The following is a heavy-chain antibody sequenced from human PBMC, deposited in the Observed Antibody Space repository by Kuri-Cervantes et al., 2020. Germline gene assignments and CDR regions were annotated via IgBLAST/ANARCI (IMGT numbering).Heavy chain of an antibody. CDR1: GFTFSSYW. J-gene: IGHJ4*02. V-gene: IGHV3-30*03. CDR2: ISYDGSNK. D-gene: IGHD6-13*01. CDR3: ARDDSSSWWFEY. Sequence: GGSLRLSCAASGFTFSSYWMHWVRQAPGKGLEWVAVISYDGSNKYYADSVKGRFTISRDNAENSLYLQMNSLRDEDTAVYYCARDDSSSWWFEYWGQGTLVTVSS.